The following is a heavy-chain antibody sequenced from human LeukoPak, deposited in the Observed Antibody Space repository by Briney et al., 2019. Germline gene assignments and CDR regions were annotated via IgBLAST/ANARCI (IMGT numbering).Heavy chain of an antibody. J-gene: IGHJ3*02. CDR2: LFFGGST. V-gene: IGHV4-59*08. D-gene: IGHD1-26*01. CDR3: ARQGSGGRAFDI. Sequence: SETLSLTCTVSGASISTFYWSWIRQPPGKGLEWIGYLFFGGSTNSNPSLKSRVTMSVDTSKSQFSLKMTSVTAADTAVYYCARQGSGGRAFDIWGQGTMVTVSS. CDR1: GASISTFY.